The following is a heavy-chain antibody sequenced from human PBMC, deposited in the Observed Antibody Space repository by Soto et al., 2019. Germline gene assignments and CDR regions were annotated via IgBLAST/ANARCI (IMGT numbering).Heavy chain of an antibody. Sequence: PGRSLRLSCAASGFSFGSYSLSWVRQAPRKGLEWVSTISGSDGKTFYADSVKGRFTISRDNAENSLYRQMNSLGAEDTAVYFCARDVGYDYVNWGQGTLVTVSS. V-gene: IGHV3-23*01. J-gene: IGHJ4*02. CDR1: GFSFGSYS. CDR2: ISGSDGKT. CDR3: ARDVGYDYVN. D-gene: IGHD5-12*01.